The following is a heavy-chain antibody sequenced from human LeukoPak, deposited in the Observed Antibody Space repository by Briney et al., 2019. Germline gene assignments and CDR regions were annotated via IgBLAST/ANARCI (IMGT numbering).Heavy chain of an antibody. V-gene: IGHV4-59*12. J-gene: IGHJ5*02. CDR1: GGSISSYY. CDR3: ARGGVFRYQLLPFGWFDP. CDR2: IYYSGST. Sequence: PSETLSLTCTVSGGSISSYYWSWIRQPPGKGLEWIGYIYYSGSTNYNPSLKSRVTISVDTSKNQFSLKLSSVTAADTAVYYCARGGVFRYQLLPFGWFDPWGQGTLVTVSS. D-gene: IGHD2-2*01.